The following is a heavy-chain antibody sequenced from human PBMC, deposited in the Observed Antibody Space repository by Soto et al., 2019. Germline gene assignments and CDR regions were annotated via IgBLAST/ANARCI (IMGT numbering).Heavy chain of an antibody. J-gene: IGHJ5*02. Sequence: PGESLKTSCKGPGYSFTSYWLGWVRQMPGKGLEWMGIIYPGDSDTRYSPSFQGQVTISADKSISTAYLQWSSLKASDTAMYYCARRGSSWYDWFDPWGQGALVTVSS. V-gene: IGHV5-51*01. CDR1: GYSFTSYW. CDR3: ARRGSSWYDWFDP. D-gene: IGHD6-13*01. CDR2: IYPGDSDT.